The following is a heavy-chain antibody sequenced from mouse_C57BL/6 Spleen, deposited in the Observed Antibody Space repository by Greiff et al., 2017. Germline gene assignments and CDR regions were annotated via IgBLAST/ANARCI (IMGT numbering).Heavy chain of an antibody. Sequence: QVQLQQSGAELARPGASVKLSCKASGYTFTSYGIRWVKQSPGQGLEWIGEIYPRSGNTYYNEKFKGKATLTADKSSSTAYMELRSLTSEDSAVYFGASRYYDCGWYAMDYWGQGTSVTVSS. J-gene: IGHJ4*01. CDR1: GYTFTSYG. D-gene: IGHD2-4*01. CDR2: IYPRSGNT. CDR3: ASRYYDCGWYAMDY. V-gene: IGHV1-81*01.